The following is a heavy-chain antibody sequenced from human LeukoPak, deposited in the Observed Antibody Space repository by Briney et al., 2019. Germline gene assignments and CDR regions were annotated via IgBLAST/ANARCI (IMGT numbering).Heavy chain of an antibody. CDR1: GFTFSSYA. CDR3: ARDGSSGYYIHYYYYMDV. Sequence: PGRSLRLSCAASGFTFSSYAMHWVRQAPGKGLEWVAVISYDGSNKYYADSVKGRFTISRDNSKNTLYLQMNSLRAEDTAVYYCARDGSSGYYIHYYYYMDVWGKGTTVTVSS. CDR2: ISYDGSNK. D-gene: IGHD3-22*01. V-gene: IGHV3-30*04. J-gene: IGHJ6*03.